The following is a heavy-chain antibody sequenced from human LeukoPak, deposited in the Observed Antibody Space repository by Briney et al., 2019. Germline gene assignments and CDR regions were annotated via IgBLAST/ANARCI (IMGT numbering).Heavy chain of an antibody. J-gene: IGHJ4*02. CDR1: GYSISSGYY. V-gene: IGHV4-38-2*02. CDR2: IYQSGST. Sequence: SETLSLTCTLPGYSISSGYYWGWIRPPPGKGLEWIGTIYQSGSTYYNPSLKSRVTISVDTSNNHFSLKLSSVTASDTAVYYCARSRYCSSTSCLLGYYFDYWGQGTLVTVSS. D-gene: IGHD2-2*01. CDR3: ARSRYCSSTSCLLGYYFDY.